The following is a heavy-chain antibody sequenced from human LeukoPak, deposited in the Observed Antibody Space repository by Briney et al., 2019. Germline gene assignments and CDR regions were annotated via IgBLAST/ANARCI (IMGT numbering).Heavy chain of an antibody. Sequence: PGGSLRLSCATSGFTFSSYEMNWVRQAPGKGLEWVSYISSSGSTIYYADSVKGRFTISRDNAKNSLYLQMNSLRAEDTAVYYCARRGCSGGSCYLIDYWGQGTLVTVSS. CDR3: ARRGCSGGSCYLIDY. D-gene: IGHD2-15*01. V-gene: IGHV3-48*03. CDR2: ISSSGSTI. CDR1: GFTFSSYE. J-gene: IGHJ4*02.